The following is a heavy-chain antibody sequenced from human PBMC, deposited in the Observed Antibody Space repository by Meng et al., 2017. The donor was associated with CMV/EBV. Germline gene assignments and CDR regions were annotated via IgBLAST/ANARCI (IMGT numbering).Heavy chain of an antibody. Sequence: GSLRLSCAVYGGSFSGYYWSWIRQPPGKGLEWIGEINHSGSTNYNPSLKSRVTISVDKSKNQFSLKLSSVTAADTAVYYCARVPTVTTTAYFDFWGQGTLVTVSS. J-gene: IGHJ4*02. CDR1: GGSFSGYY. D-gene: IGHD4-17*01. CDR2: INHSGST. CDR3: ARVPTVTTTAYFDF. V-gene: IGHV4-34*01.